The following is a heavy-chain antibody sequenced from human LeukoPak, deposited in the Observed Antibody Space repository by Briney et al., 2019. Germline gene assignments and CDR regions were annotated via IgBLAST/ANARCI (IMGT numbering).Heavy chain of an antibody. Sequence: GGSLRLSCVVSGITLSNYAMSWVRQAPGKGLEWVSGISGSAGGTNYADSVKGRFTISRDNSMNTMYLQMNSLRAEDTAVYFCAKRGIVIRGLLIIGFHKEAYYFDSWGQGILVSVSS. CDR2: ISGSAGGT. CDR3: AKRGIVIRGLLIIGFHKEAYYFDS. J-gene: IGHJ4*02. D-gene: IGHD3-10*01. V-gene: IGHV3-23*01. CDR1: GITLSNYA.